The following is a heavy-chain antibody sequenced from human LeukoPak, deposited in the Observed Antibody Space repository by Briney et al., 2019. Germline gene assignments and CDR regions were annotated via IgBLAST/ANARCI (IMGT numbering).Heavy chain of an antibody. CDR3: ARDCSGGSCQVRDY. Sequence: PGGSLRLSCAASGFTFDDYGMSWVRQAPGKGLEWVSGINWNGGSTGYADSVRGRFTISRDNAKNSLYLQMNSLRAEDTALYYCARDCSGGSCQVRDYWGQGTLVTVSS. D-gene: IGHD2-15*01. J-gene: IGHJ4*02. V-gene: IGHV3-20*04. CDR2: INWNGGST. CDR1: GFTFDDYG.